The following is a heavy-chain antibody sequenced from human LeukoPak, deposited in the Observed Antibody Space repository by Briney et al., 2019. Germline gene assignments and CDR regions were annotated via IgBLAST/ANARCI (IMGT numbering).Heavy chain of an antibody. D-gene: IGHD3-16*01. V-gene: IGHV3-74*01. CDR1: GFTFSNYW. Sequence: PGGSLRLSCAASGFTFSNYWMHWVRQAPGKGLVWVSRINSDGSSTTYADSVKGRFTISRDNAKNTLYLQMNSLRAEDTAVYYWERVWGDFDYWGQGTLVTVSS. CDR2: INSDGSST. J-gene: IGHJ4*02. CDR3: ERVWGDFDY.